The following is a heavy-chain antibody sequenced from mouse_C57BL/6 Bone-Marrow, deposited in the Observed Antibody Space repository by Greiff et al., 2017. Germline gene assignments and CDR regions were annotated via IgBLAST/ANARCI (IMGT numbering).Heavy chain of an antibody. Sequence: VQLQQSGAELVKPGASVKLSCTASGFNFTDYYMHWVKQRTEQGLEWIGRIDPEDGATKYAPKFQGKATITADTSSNTGYLQLSNLTSEDTAVYYSAREEYFGNLDVWGTETTVSVSS. CDR3: AREEYFGNLDV. D-gene: IGHD1-1*01. V-gene: IGHV14-2*01. CDR2: IDPEDGAT. CDR1: GFNFTDYY. J-gene: IGHJ1*03.